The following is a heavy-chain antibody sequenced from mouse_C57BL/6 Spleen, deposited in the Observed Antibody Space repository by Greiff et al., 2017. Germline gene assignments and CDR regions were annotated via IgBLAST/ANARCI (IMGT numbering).Heavy chain of an antibody. CDR1: GFTFSDYG. CDR3: ARESLLLRYQPDYFDY. D-gene: IGHD1-1*01. J-gene: IGHJ2*01. CDR2: ISSGSSTI. Sequence: EVQLVESGGGLVKPGGSLKLSCAASGFTFSDYGMHWVRQAPEKGLEWVAYISSGSSTIYYADTVKGRFTISRDNAKNTLFLQMTSLRSEDTAMYYCARESLLLRYQPDYFDYWGQGTTLTVSS. V-gene: IGHV5-17*01.